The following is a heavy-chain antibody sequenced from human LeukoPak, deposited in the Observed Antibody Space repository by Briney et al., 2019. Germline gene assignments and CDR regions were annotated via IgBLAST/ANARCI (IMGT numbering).Heavy chain of an antibody. CDR2: ITSSSAER. J-gene: IGHJ4*02. D-gene: IGHD6-13*01. CDR1: GFTFTAYS. Sequence: GGSLRLSGAASGFTFTAYSMNWVRQAPGKGLEWVSHITSSSAERYYTHSVKGRFTISRDNAKNSLYLQMNSLRAEDTAVYYCVRDGGTAAAGTHHFDYWGRGILVTASS. CDR3: VRDGGTAAAGTHHFDY. V-gene: IGHV3-21*05.